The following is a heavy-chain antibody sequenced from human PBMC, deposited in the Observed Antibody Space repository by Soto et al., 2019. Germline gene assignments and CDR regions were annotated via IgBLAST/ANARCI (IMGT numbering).Heavy chain of an antibody. D-gene: IGHD6-19*01. CDR3: ARDLGGIAVAGSSYYYGMDV. Sequence: SVKVSCKASGGTFSSYAISWVRQAPGQGLEWMGGIIPIFGTANYAQKFQGRVTITADESTSTAYMELSSLRSEDTAVYYCARDLGGIAVAGSSYYYGMDVWGQGTTVTVSS. CDR1: GGTFSSYA. J-gene: IGHJ6*02. V-gene: IGHV1-69*13. CDR2: IIPIFGTA.